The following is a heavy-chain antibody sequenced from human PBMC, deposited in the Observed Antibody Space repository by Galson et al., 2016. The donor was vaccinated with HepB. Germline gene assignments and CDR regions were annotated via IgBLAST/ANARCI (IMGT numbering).Heavy chain of an antibody. J-gene: IGHJ3*02. CDR3: ARPGYCSGSSCYVPFEI. V-gene: IGHV3-74*03. Sequence: SLRLSCAASGFTFSSYWMNWVRQAPGKGLVWVSRINNDGSNTTYADSVKGRFTISRDNAKNTLYLQMNSLRAEDTAVYDCARPGYCSGSSCYVPFEICGQGTMATVSS. CDR2: INNDGSNT. D-gene: IGHD2-15*01. CDR1: GFTFSSYW.